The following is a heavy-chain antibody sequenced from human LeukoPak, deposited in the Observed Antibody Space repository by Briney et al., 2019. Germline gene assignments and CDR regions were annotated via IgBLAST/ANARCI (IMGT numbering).Heavy chain of an antibody. D-gene: IGHD1-26*01. J-gene: IGHJ4*02. CDR1: GGSISNTNW. Sequence: SETLSLTCDVSGGSISNTNWWSWVRQPPGQGLEWIGEVSLAGQTNYNPSLNGRVTMSLDESSIQLSLKLTSVTAADTAIYYCSRESGAFCPFGYWGQGTLVIVPS. CDR2: VSLAGQT. V-gene: IGHV4-4*02. CDR3: SRESGAFCPFGY.